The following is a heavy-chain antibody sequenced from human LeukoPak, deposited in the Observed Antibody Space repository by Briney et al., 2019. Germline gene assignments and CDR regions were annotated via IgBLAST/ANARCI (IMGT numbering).Heavy chain of an antibody. CDR3: VKDRTGTYTLDY. CDR1: GFTFSDYC. V-gene: IGHV3-11*06. D-gene: IGHD3-10*01. Sequence: GGSLRLSCAASGFTFSDYCMSWIRQAPGKGLEWVSYISSSSSYTNYTDSVKGRFTISRDNAKNSLYLQMNSLRAEDTAVYYCVKDRTGTYTLDYWGQGTLVTVSS. J-gene: IGHJ4*02. CDR2: ISSSSSYT.